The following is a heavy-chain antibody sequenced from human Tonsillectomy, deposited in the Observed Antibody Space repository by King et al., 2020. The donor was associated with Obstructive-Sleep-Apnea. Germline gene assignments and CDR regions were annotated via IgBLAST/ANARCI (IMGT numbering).Heavy chain of an antibody. J-gene: IGHJ4*02. CDR1: GGSISSSSYY. Sequence: QLQESGPGLVKPSETLSLTCTVSGGSISSSSYYWGWIRQPPGKGLEWIGSIYYSGSTYYNPSLKSRVTISVDTSKNQFSLKLSSVTAADTAVYYCARESGVIWVGELQTRPYYFDYWGQGTLVTVSS. CDR3: ARESGVIWVGELQTRPYYFDY. D-gene: IGHD3-10*01. CDR2: IYYSGST. V-gene: IGHV4-39*07.